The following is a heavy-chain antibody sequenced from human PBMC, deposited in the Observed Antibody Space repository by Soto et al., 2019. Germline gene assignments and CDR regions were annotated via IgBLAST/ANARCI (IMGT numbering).Heavy chain of an antibody. D-gene: IGHD3-16*01. CDR2: ISPYTGNT. CDR1: GYIFVNYG. V-gene: IGHV1-18*01. CDR3: VMVDNYVTPTPQDV. Sequence: QVQLVQSGDEVKKPGASVKVSCKASGYIFVNYGIAWVRQASGQGLEWMGWISPYTGNTHSATKVQGRLTMTTDTXXSTAYMDLGSLTSDDTAVYYCVMVDNYVTPTPQDVWGQGTTVTVSS. J-gene: IGHJ6*02.